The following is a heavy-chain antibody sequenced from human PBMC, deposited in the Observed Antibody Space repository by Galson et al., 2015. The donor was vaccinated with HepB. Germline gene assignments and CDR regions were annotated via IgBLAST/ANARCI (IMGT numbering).Heavy chain of an antibody. CDR3: VRETQYFDWLLHASFFDS. CDR1: GFTLSSFW. J-gene: IGHJ4*02. Sequence: SLRLSCAVSGFTLSSFWMTWVRQAPGKGLEWVANIKQDGSEANYVDSVKGRFTVSRDNSKNSLYLQMNSLRAEDTAVYYCVRETQYFDWLLHASFFDSWGQGTLVTVSS. CDR2: IKQDGSEA. V-gene: IGHV3-7*03. D-gene: IGHD3-9*01.